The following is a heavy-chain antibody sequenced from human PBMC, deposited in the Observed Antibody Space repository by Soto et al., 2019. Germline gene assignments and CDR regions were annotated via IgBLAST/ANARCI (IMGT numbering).Heavy chain of an antibody. CDR3: ARALYSYGPLRWGLDV. Sequence: QVQLVQSGAQVKKPGFSVKVSCKASGGTFSSYAISWVRQAPGQGLEWMGGIIPIFGTANYAQKIQGRVTSTADECTSTAYMELSSLRSEDTAVHYCARALYSYGPLRWGLDVWGRGTTVIVSS. J-gene: IGHJ6*01. V-gene: IGHV1-69*01. CDR1: GGTFSSYA. D-gene: IGHD5-18*01. CDR2: IIPIFGTA.